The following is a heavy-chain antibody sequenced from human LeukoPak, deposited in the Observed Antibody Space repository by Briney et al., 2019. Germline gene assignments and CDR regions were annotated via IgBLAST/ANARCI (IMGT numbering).Heavy chain of an antibody. CDR1: GFTFDDYA. Sequence: GGSLRLSCAASGFTFDDYAMHWVRQAPGKGLEWVSGISWNSGSIGYADSVKGRFTISRDNAKNSLYLQMNSLRAEDTALYYCAKESTRWVLGPMPFDYWGQGTLLTVSS. CDR2: ISWNSGSI. J-gene: IGHJ4*02. V-gene: IGHV3-9*01. D-gene: IGHD5-24*01. CDR3: AKESTRWVLGPMPFDY.